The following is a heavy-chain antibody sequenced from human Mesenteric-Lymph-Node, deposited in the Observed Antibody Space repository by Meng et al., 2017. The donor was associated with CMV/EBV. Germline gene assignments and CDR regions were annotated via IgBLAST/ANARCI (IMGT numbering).Heavy chain of an antibody. J-gene: IGHJ4*02. Sequence: CKASGYTFTSYAVHWVRQAPGQRLEWMGWINAGNGNTKYSQKFQGRVTITRDTSASTAYMELSSLRSEDTAVYYCARSGYDFYISFDYWGQGTLVTVSS. CDR2: INAGNGNT. CDR1: GYTFTSYA. D-gene: IGHD5-12*01. V-gene: IGHV1-3*01. CDR3: ARSGYDFYISFDY.